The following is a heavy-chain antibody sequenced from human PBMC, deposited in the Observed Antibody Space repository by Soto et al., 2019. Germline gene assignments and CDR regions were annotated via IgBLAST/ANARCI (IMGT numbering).Heavy chain of an antibody. J-gene: IGHJ6*02. CDR1: GYTFTSYG. CDR3: AREGSTGIAVAGTDETYYYYGMDV. Sequence: ASVKVSCKASGYTFTSYGISWVRQAPGQGLEWMGWISAYNGNTNYAQKLQGRVTMTTDTSTSTAYMELRSLRSDDTAVYYCAREGSTGIAVAGTDETYYYYGMDVWGQGATVTVSS. D-gene: IGHD6-19*01. CDR2: ISAYNGNT. V-gene: IGHV1-18*04.